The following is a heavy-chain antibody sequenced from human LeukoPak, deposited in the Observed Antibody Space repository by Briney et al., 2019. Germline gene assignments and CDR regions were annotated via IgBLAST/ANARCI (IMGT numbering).Heavy chain of an antibody. V-gene: IGHV3-30*18. CDR2: ISYDGSNK. Sequence: GGSLRLSCAASGFTFSSYAMSWVRQAPGKGLEWVAVISYDGSNKYYADSVKGRFTISRDSSKNTLYLQMNSLRTEDTAVYYCAKVGYQWELPSYFDYWGQGTLVTVSS. CDR3: AKVGYQWELPSYFDY. D-gene: IGHD1-26*01. CDR1: GFTFSSYA. J-gene: IGHJ4*02.